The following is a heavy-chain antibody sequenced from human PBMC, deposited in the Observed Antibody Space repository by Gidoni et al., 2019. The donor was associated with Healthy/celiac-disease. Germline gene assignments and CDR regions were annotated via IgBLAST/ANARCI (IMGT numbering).Heavy chain of an antibody. V-gene: IGHV3-48*02. CDR1: GFTFSSYS. Sequence: EVQLVESGGGLVQPGGSLRLSCAASGFTFSSYSMNWVRQAPGKGLEWVSYISSSSSTIYYADSVKGRFTISRDNAKNSLYLQMNSLRDEDTAVYYCARAQRITIFGVPDAFDIWGQGTMVTVSS. CDR2: ISSSSSTI. CDR3: ARAQRITIFGVPDAFDI. D-gene: IGHD3-3*01. J-gene: IGHJ3*02.